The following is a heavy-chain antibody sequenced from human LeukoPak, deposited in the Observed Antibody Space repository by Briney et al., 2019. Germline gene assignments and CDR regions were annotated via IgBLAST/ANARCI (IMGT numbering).Heavy chain of an antibody. V-gene: IGHV3-11*01. D-gene: IGHD2-15*01. Sequence: GGSLRLSCAASGFTFSDYYMSWIRQAPGKGLEWVSYISSSGSTIYYADSVKGRFTISRDNAKNSLYLQMNSLRAEDTAVYYWARAVSGGSCYSDYWGQGTLVTVSS. CDR3: ARAVSGGSCYSDY. J-gene: IGHJ4*02. CDR2: ISSSGSTI. CDR1: GFTFSDYY.